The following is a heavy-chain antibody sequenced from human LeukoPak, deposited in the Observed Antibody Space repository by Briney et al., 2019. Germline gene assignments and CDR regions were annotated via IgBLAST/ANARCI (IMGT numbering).Heavy chain of an antibody. Sequence: SVKVSCKASGGTFSSYAISWVRQAPGQGLEWMGGIIPIFGTANYAQKFQGRVTITADKSTSTAYMELSSLRSEDTAVYYCARRVVNNRNWYFNLWGRGTLVTVSS. CDR2: IIPIFGTA. V-gene: IGHV1-69*06. D-gene: IGHD4-23*01. CDR3: ARRVVNNRNWYFNL. CDR1: GGTFSSYA. J-gene: IGHJ2*01.